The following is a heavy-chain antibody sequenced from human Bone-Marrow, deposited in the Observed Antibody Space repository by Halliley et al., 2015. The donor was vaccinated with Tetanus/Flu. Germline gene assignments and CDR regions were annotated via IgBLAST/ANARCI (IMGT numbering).Heavy chain of an antibody. CDR2: IPHCGNT. Sequence: GEIPHCGNTNYNPSLKSRVTMSVDRSNTQISLNLPSVTGADSAVYYCARRRSSSSWLGDFASWGQGTLVTVSS. CDR3: ARRRSSSSWLGDFAS. V-gene: IGHV4-4*06. D-gene: IGHD6-13*01. J-gene: IGHJ4*02.